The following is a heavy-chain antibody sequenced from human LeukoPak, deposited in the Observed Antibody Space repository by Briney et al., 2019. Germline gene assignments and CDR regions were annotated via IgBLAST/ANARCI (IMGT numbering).Heavy chain of an antibody. CDR2: ISSSSSTI. CDR1: GFTFSSYS. J-gene: IGHJ6*02. V-gene: IGHV3-48*02. CDR3: ARDSEWELLRYYYYGMDV. D-gene: IGHD1-26*01. Sequence: GGSLRLSYAASGFTFSSYSMNWVRQAPGKGLEWVSYISSSSSTIYYADSVKGRFTISRDNAKNSLYLQMNSLRDEDTAVYYCARDSEWELLRYYYYGMDVWGQGTTVTVSS.